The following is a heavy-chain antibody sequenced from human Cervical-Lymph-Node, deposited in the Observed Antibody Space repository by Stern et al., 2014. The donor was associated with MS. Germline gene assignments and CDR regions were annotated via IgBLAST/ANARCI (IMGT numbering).Heavy chain of an antibody. Sequence: EVQLVESGAEVKKPGESLKISCKGYGYSFTANWIAWVRQMPGKGLEWMGTIYPVDSDTRYSPSFQGQVTISADKSISTAYLQWSSLKASDTAMYYCARDYGDYAFDYWGQGTLVTVSS. V-gene: IGHV5-51*01. D-gene: IGHD4-17*01. CDR3: ARDYGDYAFDY. J-gene: IGHJ4*02. CDR2: IYPVDSDT. CDR1: GYSFTANW.